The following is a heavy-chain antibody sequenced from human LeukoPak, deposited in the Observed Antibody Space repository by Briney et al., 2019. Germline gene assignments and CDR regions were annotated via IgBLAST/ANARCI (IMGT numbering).Heavy chain of an antibody. D-gene: IGHD3-10*01. CDR2: MNPNSGVT. CDR1: GYTFTVNY. CDR3: TRGAGTSWFDY. V-gene: IGHV1-2*02. J-gene: IGHJ4*02. Sequence: SVKVSCKPSGYTFTVNYLHGVRQAPGQGLEWVGWMNPNSGVTVYAQNFQGRVTMTRDTSISTAYIELSSLTSDDTAVYYCTRGAGTSWFDYWGQGSLVTVSS.